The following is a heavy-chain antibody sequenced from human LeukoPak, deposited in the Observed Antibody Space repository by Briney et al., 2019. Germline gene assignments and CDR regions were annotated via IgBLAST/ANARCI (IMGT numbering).Heavy chain of an antibody. D-gene: IGHD4-17*01. CDR3: ARLLKNDYGDRSAFDY. CDR1: GFTFNIYT. V-gene: IGHV3-21*06. Sequence: GGSLRLSCSASGFTFNIYTVNWVRQAPGKGLEWVSSITGDTHYKYYADSLKGRSTISRDNAKNSLYLQMNNLRVDDTAIYFCARLLKNDYGDRSAFDYWGLGTLLTVSS. J-gene: IGHJ4*02. CDR2: ITGDTHYK.